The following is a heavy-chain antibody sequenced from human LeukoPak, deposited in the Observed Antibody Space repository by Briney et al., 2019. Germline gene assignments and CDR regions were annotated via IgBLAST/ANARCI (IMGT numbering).Heavy chain of an antibody. CDR3: ARDPDLYYDILTGYYHYYYGMDV. CDR1: GFTFSSYG. J-gene: IGHJ6*02. Sequence: PGGSLRLSCAASGFTFSSYGMHWVRQAPGKGLEWVAVIWYDGSNKYYADSVKGRFTISRDNSKNTLYLQMNSLRAEDTAVYYCARDPDLYYDILTGYYHYYYGMDVWGQGTTVTVSS. D-gene: IGHD3-9*01. CDR2: IWYDGSNK. V-gene: IGHV3-33*01.